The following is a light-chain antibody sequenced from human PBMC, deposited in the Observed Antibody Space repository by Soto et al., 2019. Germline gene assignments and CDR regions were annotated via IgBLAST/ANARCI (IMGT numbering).Light chain of an antibody. CDR1: CYIIGGDS. CDR3: GSWGSSMSAYV. J-gene: IGLJ1*01. CDR2: VDT. V-gene: IGLV1-51*01. Sequence: QSVLTQPPSVSAPQGQKVTISCSGSCYIIGGDSVSWYQQLPGTALNLLIYVDTKRCSGSPDLVSGSKSGTSATLGMTGLQTGYEADYYCGSWGSSMSAYVFGTRTKVTAL.